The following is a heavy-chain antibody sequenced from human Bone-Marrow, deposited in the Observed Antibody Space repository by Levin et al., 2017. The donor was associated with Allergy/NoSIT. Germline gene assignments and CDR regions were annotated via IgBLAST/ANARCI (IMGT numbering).Heavy chain of an antibody. V-gene: IGHV4-34*01. J-gene: IGHJ5*02. CDR3: ARSSTNTVTPLRLFDP. CDR2: INHSGST. Sequence: SETLSLTCAVYGGSFSGYYWSWIRQPPGKGLEWIGEINHSGSTNYNPSLKSRVTISVDTSKNQFSLKLSSVTAADTAVYYCARSSTNTVTPLRLFDPWGQGTLVTVSS. D-gene: IGHD4-17*01. CDR1: GGSFSGYY.